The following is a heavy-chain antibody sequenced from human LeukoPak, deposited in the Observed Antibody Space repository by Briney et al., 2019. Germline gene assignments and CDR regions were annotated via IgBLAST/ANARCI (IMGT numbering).Heavy chain of an antibody. J-gene: IGHJ4*02. CDR1: GFTFSSYA. D-gene: IGHD3-3*01. CDR2: ISGSGGST. CDR3: AKRDKSDYDFWSGYYYFDY. Sequence: GALRLSCAASGFTFSSYAMSWVRQAPGKGLEWVSAISGSGGSTYYADSVKGRFTISRDNSKNTLYLQMNSLRAEDTAVYYCAKRDKSDYDFWSGYYYFDYWGQGTLVTVSS. V-gene: IGHV3-23*01.